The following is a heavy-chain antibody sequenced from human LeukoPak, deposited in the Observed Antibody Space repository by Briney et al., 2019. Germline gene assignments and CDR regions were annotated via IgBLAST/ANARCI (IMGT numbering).Heavy chain of an antibody. Sequence: GGSLRLSCVGYGFIFGDFYINWIRQAAGKGLEWISFITSSGDSIYYADSVKGRFTVFRDNAKNSLYLEMKSLRAEDTAVYFCARDPEYSDRWGQGTLVTVSS. CDR1: GFIFGDFY. CDR3: ARDPEYSDR. D-gene: IGHD4-17*01. J-gene: IGHJ4*02. CDR2: ITSSGDSI. V-gene: IGHV3-11*01.